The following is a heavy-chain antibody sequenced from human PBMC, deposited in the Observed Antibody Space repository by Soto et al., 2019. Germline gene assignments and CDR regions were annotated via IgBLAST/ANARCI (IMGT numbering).Heavy chain of an antibody. V-gene: IGHV3-21*01. CDR3: AGGRGPDFDY. Sequence: GGSLRLSCAVSGFIFSRYSMNWVRQAPGKGLEWVSSIGTSGSYIYDTDSVKGRFTISRDNTKDSLYLQMNSLRAEDTAIYYCAGGRGPDFDYWGQGTLVTVSS. CDR2: IGTSGSYI. D-gene: IGHD6-25*01. CDR1: GFIFSRYS. J-gene: IGHJ4*02.